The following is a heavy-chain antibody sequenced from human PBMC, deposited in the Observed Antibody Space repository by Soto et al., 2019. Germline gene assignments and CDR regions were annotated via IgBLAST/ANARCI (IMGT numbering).Heavy chain of an antibody. J-gene: IGHJ4*02. V-gene: IGHV2-5*02. CDR3: AHRSRGYAYYFDQ. CDR2: IFWDDDK. D-gene: IGHD5-12*01. Sequence: QITLKESGPTLVKPTQTLTLTCSFSGFSLSTRGVGVGWIRQPPGKALEWLALIFWDDDKWYSPSLRSRLTLSDYTSKNQVVLTRTDMDPVDTATYYCAHRSRGYAYYFDQWSQGTLVTVSS. CDR1: GFSLSTRGVG.